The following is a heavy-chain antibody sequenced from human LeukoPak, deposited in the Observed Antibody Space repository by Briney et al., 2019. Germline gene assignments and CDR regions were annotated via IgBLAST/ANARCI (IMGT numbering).Heavy chain of an antibody. J-gene: IGHJ5*02. Sequence: SQTLSLTCTVSGGSISSGSYYWSWIRQPAGKGLEWIGRIYTSGSTNYNPSLKSRVTISVDTSKNQFSLQLNSVTPEDTAVYYCAGEGPRGRLDPWGQGTLVTVSS. V-gene: IGHV4-61*02. CDR2: IYTSGST. CDR3: AGEGPRGRLDP. CDR1: GGSISSGSYY. D-gene: IGHD3-16*01.